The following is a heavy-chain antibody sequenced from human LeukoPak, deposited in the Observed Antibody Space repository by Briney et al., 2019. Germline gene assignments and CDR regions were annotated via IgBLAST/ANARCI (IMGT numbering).Heavy chain of an antibody. Sequence: ASVTVSCKASGYTFTSYGISWVRQAPGQGLEWMGWITYNGNTNYAQNLQGRVTMTTDTSTSTAYMDLRSLRSDDTAVYYCARGDWNYGRTDYWGQGTLVTVSS. J-gene: IGHJ4*02. CDR2: ITYNGNT. V-gene: IGHV1-18*01. D-gene: IGHD1-7*01. CDR3: ARGDWNYGRTDY. CDR1: GYTFTSYG.